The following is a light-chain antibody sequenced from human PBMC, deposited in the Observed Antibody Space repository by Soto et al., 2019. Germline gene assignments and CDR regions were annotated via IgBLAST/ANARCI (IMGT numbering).Light chain of an antibody. V-gene: IGKV1-13*02. CDR2: DAS. CDR3: QQFNSYPLT. CDR1: QAINSA. Sequence: IQLTQSPSSLSASVGDKVTISCRASQAINSALAWCQQRPGKAPMGLIYDASILESGVPSRFSGSGSGTDFTLTISSLQPEDFATYYCQQFNSYPLTFGGGTKVEIE. J-gene: IGKJ4*01.